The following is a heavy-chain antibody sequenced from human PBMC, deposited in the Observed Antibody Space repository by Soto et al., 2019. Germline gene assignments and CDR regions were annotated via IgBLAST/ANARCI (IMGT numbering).Heavy chain of an antibody. J-gene: IGHJ6*02. D-gene: IGHD1-7*01. CDR1: GFTFSNAW. CDR2: IKSKAEGGTK. CDR3: TTDQGLGGWNYGWSYYYYGMDV. V-gene: IGHV3-15*07. Sequence: EVQLVESGGGLVKPGGSLRLSCAASGFTFSNAWMNWVRQAPGKGLEWVGRIKSKAEGGTKDYAAPVKGRFTISRDDSKNTQYLQMNSLKTEDTAVYYCTTDQGLGGWNYGWSYYYYGMDVWGQGTTVTVSS.